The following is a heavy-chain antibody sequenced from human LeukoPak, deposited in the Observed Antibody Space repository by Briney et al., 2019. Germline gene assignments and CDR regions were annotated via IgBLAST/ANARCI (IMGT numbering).Heavy chain of an antibody. V-gene: IGHV4-59*12. CDR1: GGSISSYY. CDR3: ARDYTIFGVVSAFDI. D-gene: IGHD3-3*01. CDR2: IYYSGST. Sequence: SETPSLTCTVSGGSISSYYWSWIRQPPGKGLEWIRYIYYSGSTNYNPSLKSRVTISVDTSKNQFSLKLSSVTAADTAVYYCARDYTIFGVVSAFDIWGQGTMVTVSS. J-gene: IGHJ3*02.